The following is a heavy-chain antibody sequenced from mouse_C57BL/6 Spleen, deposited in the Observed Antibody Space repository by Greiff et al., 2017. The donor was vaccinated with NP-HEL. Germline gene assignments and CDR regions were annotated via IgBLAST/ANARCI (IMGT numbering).Heavy chain of an antibody. Sequence: EVQLQQSGPELVKPGASVKISCKASGYTFTDYFMNWVKQSHGKSLEWIGDINPNNGGTSYNQKFKGKATLTVDKSSSTAYMELRSLTSEDSAVYYCARGVVTTPMDYWGQGTSVTVSS. CDR3: ARGVVTTPMDY. D-gene: IGHD2-2*01. J-gene: IGHJ4*01. CDR2: INPNNGGT. CDR1: GYTFTDYF. V-gene: IGHV1-26*01.